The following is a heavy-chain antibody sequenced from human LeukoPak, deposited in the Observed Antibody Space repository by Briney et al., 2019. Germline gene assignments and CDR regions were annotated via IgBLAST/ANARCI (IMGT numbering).Heavy chain of an antibody. Sequence: GGSLRLSCAASGFTFSTYAMSWVRQAPGKGLAWVSVVSGSGDSTYHADSVKGRFTISRDNSKSMLYLQMNSLRAEDTARYYCAKATYSGSYEGLDYWGQGTLVTVSS. J-gene: IGHJ4*02. D-gene: IGHD1-26*01. V-gene: IGHV3-23*01. CDR2: VSGSGDST. CDR3: AKATYSGSYEGLDY. CDR1: GFTFSTYA.